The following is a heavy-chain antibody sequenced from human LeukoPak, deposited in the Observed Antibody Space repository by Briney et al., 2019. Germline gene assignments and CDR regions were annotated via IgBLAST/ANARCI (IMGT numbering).Heavy chain of an antibody. Sequence: PSQTLPLTCTVSGGSISSGGYYWSWIRQHPGKGLEWIGYIYYSGSTYYNPSLKSRVTISVDTSKNQFPLKLSSVTVADTAVYYCARVAGDYGPGYFQHWGQGTLVTVSS. J-gene: IGHJ1*01. CDR2: IYYSGST. D-gene: IGHD4-17*01. CDR3: ARVAGDYGPGYFQH. V-gene: IGHV4-31*03. CDR1: GGSISSGGYY.